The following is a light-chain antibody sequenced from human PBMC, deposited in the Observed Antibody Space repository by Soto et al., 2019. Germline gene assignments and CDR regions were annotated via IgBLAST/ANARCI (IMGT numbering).Light chain of an antibody. CDR2: DAS. V-gene: IGKV1-33*01. Sequence: DIQMTHSPSSLSASVGNRVTITCQASQDIATYLNWYQQKPGKAPNLLIYDASNLETGVPSRFSGGGSGTHFTFTISNLQPEDIAKYYCQQSDNLTPTRTFGQGTKVEIX. J-gene: IGKJ1*01. CDR3: QQSDNLTPTRT. CDR1: QDIATY.